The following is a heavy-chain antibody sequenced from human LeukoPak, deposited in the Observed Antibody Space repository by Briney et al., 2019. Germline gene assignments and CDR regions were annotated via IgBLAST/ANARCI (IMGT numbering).Heavy chain of an antibody. CDR1: GYTFNTYG. D-gene: IGHD3-10*01. CDR2: ISGYNGKT. CDR3: AMDGWFGESPFDY. V-gene: IGHV1-18*01. J-gene: IGHJ4*02. Sequence: ASVKVSCKASGYTFNTYGITWVRQAPGQGLEWMGWISGYNGKTKYAQKLQDRVTMTTDTSTTTAYMELRSLTSDDTAVYYCAMDGWFGESPFDYWGQGTLVTVSS.